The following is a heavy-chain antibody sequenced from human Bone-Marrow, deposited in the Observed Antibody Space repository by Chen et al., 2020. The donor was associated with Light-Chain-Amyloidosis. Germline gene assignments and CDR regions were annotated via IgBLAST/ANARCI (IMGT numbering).Heavy chain of an antibody. CDR2: IYPDDADA. D-gene: IGHD5-12*01. V-gene: IGHV5-51*01. CDR1: GYTFPNYW. J-gene: IGHJ4*02. Sequence: EVQLEQSGPEVKKPGESLKISCKGSGYTFPNYWIGWVRQMPGKGLEWLGVIYPDDADARYSPPFAGQVTSSAAKSITTAYLQWRSLKASDTAMYYCARRRDGYNFDYWGQGTLVTVSS. CDR3: ARRRDGYNFDY.